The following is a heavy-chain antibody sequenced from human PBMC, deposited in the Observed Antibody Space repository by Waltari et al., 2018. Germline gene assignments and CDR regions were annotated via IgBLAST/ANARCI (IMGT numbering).Heavy chain of an antibody. Sequence: QVQLVQSGAEVKKPGASVKVSCKASGYTFTGYYMHWVRQAPGQGLEWMGRINPNRGGTHYAQKFHGRGTMTGDTSIMTADMELGRLRSYDTAVYYCARDGWGQPRGGYYYYYYMDVWVKGTTVTVSS. CDR1: GYTFTGYY. V-gene: IGHV1-2*06. J-gene: IGHJ6*03. CDR3: ARDGWGQPRGGYYYYYYMDV. CDR2: INPNRGGT. D-gene: IGHD3-16*01.